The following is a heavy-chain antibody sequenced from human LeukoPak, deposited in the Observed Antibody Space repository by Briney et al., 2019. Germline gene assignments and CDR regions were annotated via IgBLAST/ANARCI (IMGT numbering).Heavy chain of an antibody. CDR2: IRSKVYGGTT. V-gene: IGHV3-49*05. J-gene: IGHJ5*02. CDR3: TRSPVRLNWFDP. Sequence: KTGGSLRLSCAASGFTFSTYSMTWFRQAPGKGLEWVSFIRSKVYGGTTEYAASVKGRFIISRDDSKSIAYLQMNSLKTEDTAVYYCTRSPVRLNWFDPWGQGTLVIVSS. CDR1: GFTFSTYS.